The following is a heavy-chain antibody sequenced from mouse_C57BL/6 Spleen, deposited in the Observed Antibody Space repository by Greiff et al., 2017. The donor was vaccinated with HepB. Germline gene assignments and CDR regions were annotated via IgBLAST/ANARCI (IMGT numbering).Heavy chain of an antibody. CDR2: INPYNGDT. Sequence: SGPELVKPGDSVKISCKASGYSFTGYFMNWVMQSHGKSLEWIGRINPYNGDTFYNQKFKGKATLTVDKSSSTAHMELRSLTSEDSAVYYCARSDYYGSSYDAMDYWGQGTSVTVSS. D-gene: IGHD1-1*01. CDR3: ARSDYYGSSYDAMDY. J-gene: IGHJ4*01. V-gene: IGHV1-20*01. CDR1: GYSFTGYF.